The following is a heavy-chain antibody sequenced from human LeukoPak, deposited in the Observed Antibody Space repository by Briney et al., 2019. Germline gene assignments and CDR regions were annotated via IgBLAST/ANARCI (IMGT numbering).Heavy chain of an antibody. V-gene: IGHV3-23*01. Sequence: GGSLRLSCAASGFTFSSYGMHWVRQAPGKGLEWVSSISDSGVNTYYADSVKGRSTISRDNSKNTLYLQMNSLRAEDTAVYYCAKSFFPGGSSFTFDIWGQGTLVTVSS. CDR1: GFTFSSYG. D-gene: IGHD3-10*01. J-gene: IGHJ3*02. CDR2: ISDSGVNT. CDR3: AKSFFPGGSSFTFDI.